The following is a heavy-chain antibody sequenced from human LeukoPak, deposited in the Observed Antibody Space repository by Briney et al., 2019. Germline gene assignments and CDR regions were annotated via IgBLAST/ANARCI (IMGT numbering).Heavy chain of an antibody. Sequence: KPSETLSLTCTVSGGSISSSSYYWGWIRQPPGKGLEWIGSIYYSGSTYYNPSPKSRVTISVDTSKNQFSLKLSSVTAADTAVYYCARIYCSSTSCYLDWYFDLWGRGTLVTVSS. V-gene: IGHV4-39*01. J-gene: IGHJ2*01. CDR3: ARIYCSSTSCYLDWYFDL. CDR2: IYYSGST. D-gene: IGHD2-2*01. CDR1: GGSISSSSYY.